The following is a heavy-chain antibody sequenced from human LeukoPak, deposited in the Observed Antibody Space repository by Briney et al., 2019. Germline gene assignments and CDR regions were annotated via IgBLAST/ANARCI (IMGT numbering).Heavy chain of an antibody. CDR1: GFTFSSYA. V-gene: IGHV3-30*04. D-gene: IGHD5-12*01. J-gene: IGHJ4*02. CDR3: ARVGVLYSGYDYFDY. Sequence: GRSLRLSCAASGFTFSSYAMHWVRQAPGKGLEWVAVISYDGSNKYYADSVKGRFTISRDNAKNSLYLQMNSLRAEDTAVYYCARVGVLYSGYDYFDYWGQGTLVTVSS. CDR2: ISYDGSNK.